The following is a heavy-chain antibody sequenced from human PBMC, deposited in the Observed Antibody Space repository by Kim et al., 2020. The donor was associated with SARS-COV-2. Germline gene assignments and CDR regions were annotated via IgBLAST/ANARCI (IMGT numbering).Heavy chain of an antibody. CDR2: IYYSGST. CDR3: ARDTLVYDYVWGSYRHFDY. V-gene: IGHV4-61*01. CDR1: GGSVSSGSYY. D-gene: IGHD3-16*02. J-gene: IGHJ4*02. Sequence: SETLSLTCTVSGGSVSSGSYYWSWIRQPPGKGLEWTGYIYYSGSTNYNPSLKSRVTISVDTSKNQFSLKLSSVTAADTAVYYCARDTLVYDYVWGSYRHFDYWGQGTLVTVSS.